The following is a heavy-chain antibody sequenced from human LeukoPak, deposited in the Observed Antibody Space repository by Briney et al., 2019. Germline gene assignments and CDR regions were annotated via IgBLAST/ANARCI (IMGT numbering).Heavy chain of an antibody. J-gene: IGHJ4*02. CDR2: INHGGST. V-gene: IGHV4-34*01. CDR1: GGSFSDYY. Sequence: SGTLSLTCAVYGGSFSDYYWSWIRQPPGKGLEWIGEINHGGSTNYNLSLKSRVTILVDTSKNQFSLKVNSVTAADTAVYYCARRSYSTTRHFDYWSRGTLVTVSS. D-gene: IGHD3-10*01. CDR3: ARRSYSTTRHFDY.